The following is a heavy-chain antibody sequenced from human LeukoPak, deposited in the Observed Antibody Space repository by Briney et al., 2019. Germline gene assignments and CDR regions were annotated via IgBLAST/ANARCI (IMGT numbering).Heavy chain of an antibody. D-gene: IGHD4-11*01. CDR1: GFTFRSYW. Sequence: SGGSLRLSCAASGFTFRSYWMSWVRQAPGKGLEWVANIKQGGSETYYVDSVKGRFAISRDIAKNSLYLQMNSLRAEDTAVYYCARGVLYSTDAFDIWGQGTMVIVSS. J-gene: IGHJ3*02. V-gene: IGHV3-7*01. CDR3: ARGVLYSTDAFDI. CDR2: IKQGGSET.